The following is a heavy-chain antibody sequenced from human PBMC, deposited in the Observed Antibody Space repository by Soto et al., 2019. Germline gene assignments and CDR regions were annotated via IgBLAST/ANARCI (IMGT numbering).Heavy chain of an antibody. J-gene: IGHJ4*02. CDR1: GYTLTVLS. D-gene: IGHD6-19*01. V-gene: IGHV1-24*01. CDR3: ATRPSSGRYFFPH. CDR2: FDPEDGET. Sequence: GASVKVSCKVSGYTLTVLSMHWVRQAPGKGLEWMGGFDPEDGETIYAQKFQGRVTMTEDTSTDTAYMELSSLRSEDTAVYYCATRPSSGRYFFPHWGQGTLVTVSS.